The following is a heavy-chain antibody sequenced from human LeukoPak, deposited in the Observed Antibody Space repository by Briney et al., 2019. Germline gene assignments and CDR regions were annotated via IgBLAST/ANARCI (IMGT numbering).Heavy chain of an antibody. D-gene: IGHD7-27*01. CDR3: AKILGSGVWYGFDI. Sequence: ASETLSLTCSVSGGSVNSYYWSWIRQPPGKGLERIGYIYTTGRTNYNPSLTSRVTISVDTSKNQFSLKLSSVTAADTAVYYCAKILGSGVWYGFDIWGQGTMVTVSS. CDR1: GGSVNSYY. CDR2: IYTTGRT. V-gene: IGHV4-4*09. J-gene: IGHJ3*02.